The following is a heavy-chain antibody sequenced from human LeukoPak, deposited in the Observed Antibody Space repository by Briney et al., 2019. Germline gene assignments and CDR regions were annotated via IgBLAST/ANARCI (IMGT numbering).Heavy chain of an antibody. J-gene: IGHJ5*02. CDR2: TYYRSTWYN. D-gene: IGHD2-2*01. Sequence: SQTLSLTCAISGDSVSSNRVTWNWIRQSPSRGLEWLGRTYYRSTWYNDYAVSVRGRITVNPDTSENQFSLHLNSVTPEDTAVYYCARRLTQYDCFDPWGQGILVTVSS. CDR1: GDSVSSNRVT. CDR3: ARRLTQYDCFDP. V-gene: IGHV6-1*01.